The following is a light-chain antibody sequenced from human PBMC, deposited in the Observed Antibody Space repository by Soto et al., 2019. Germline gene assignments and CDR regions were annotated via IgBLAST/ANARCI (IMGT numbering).Light chain of an antibody. V-gene: IGKV1-27*01. CDR1: QSISSD. CDR2: AAS. Sequence: DIQMTQSPSSLSASLGDRATITCRASQSISSDLAWYQQKPGKDPNLLIYAASTLQAGVPSRFSGSGSGTEFTLTISSLQPDDVATYYCQQYKTAPFTFGPGTKVDIK. CDR3: QQYKTAPFT. J-gene: IGKJ3*01.